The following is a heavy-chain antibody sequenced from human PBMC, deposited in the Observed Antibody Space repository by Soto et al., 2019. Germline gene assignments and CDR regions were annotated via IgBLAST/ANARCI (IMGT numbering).Heavy chain of an antibody. CDR3: ARLPRSGYDRALRFDY. CDR1: GGSISSSSYY. J-gene: IGHJ4*02. V-gene: IGHV4-39*01. Sequence: PSETLSLTCTVSGGSISSSSYYWGWIRQPPGKGLEWIGSIYYSGSTYYNPSLKSRVTISVDTSKNQFSLKLSSVTAADTAVYYCARLPRSGYDRALRFDYWGQGTLVTVSS. D-gene: IGHD5-12*01. CDR2: IYYSGST.